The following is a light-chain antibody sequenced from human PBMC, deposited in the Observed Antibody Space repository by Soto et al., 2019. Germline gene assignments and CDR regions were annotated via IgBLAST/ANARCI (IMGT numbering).Light chain of an antibody. CDR3: CSYADSTTPVI. CDR2: EVS. V-gene: IGLV2-23*02. CDR1: SSDIGGYNF. Sequence: QSALTQPASVSGSPGQSITISCTGTSSDIGGYNFVSWFQQHPGKAPKLMIYEVSKRPSGVSTRFSGSKSGNTASLTISGLQADDEADYYCCSYADSTTPVIFGGGTKLTVL. J-gene: IGLJ2*01.